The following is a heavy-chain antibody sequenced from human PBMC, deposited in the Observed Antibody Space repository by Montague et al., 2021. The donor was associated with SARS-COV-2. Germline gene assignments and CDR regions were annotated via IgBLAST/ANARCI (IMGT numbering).Heavy chain of an antibody. D-gene: IGHD3-9*01. CDR2: IYYSGST. V-gene: IGHV4-31*11. CDR3: ARVKTPRYYDILTGYSKYYGMDV. Sequence: TLSLTCAVYGGSFSGYYWSWIRQHPGKGLEWIGYIYYSGSTYYNPSLKSRVTISVDTSKNQFSLKLSSVTAADTAVYYCARVKTPRYYDILTGYSKYYGMDVWGQGTTVTVSS. J-gene: IGHJ6*02. CDR1: GGSFSGYY.